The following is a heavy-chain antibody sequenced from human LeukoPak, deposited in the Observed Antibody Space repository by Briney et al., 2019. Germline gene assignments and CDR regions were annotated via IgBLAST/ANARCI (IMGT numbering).Heavy chain of an antibody. CDR1: GGSISSGDYY. J-gene: IGHJ4*02. Sequence: SGPTLVKPSQTLSLTCTVSGGSISSGDYYWSWIRQPPGKGLEWIGYIYYSGSTYYNPSLKSRVTISVDTSKNQFSLKLSSVTAADTAVYYCARLGPHGGWLVGGPEADDYWGQGTLVTVSS. CDR3: ARLGPHGGWLVGGPEADDY. D-gene: IGHD6-19*01. CDR2: IYYSGST. V-gene: IGHV4-30-4*08.